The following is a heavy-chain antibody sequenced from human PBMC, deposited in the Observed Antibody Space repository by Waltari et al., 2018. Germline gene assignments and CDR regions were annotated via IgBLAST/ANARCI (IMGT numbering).Heavy chain of an antibody. CDR1: GGSLSSPW. D-gene: IGHD2-15*01. CDR2: IYISGTT. J-gene: IGHJ4*02. CDR3: ARQATSWSGFDY. V-gene: IGHV4-4*07. Sequence: QLQESGPRLVKPSETLSLTCSVSGGSLSSPWWSWIRQPAGKGLEWIGRIYISGTTNNNPALVSRITVSLDTPKNQFSLKLTAVSAADTAVYYCARQATSWSGFDYWGPGIQVTVSS.